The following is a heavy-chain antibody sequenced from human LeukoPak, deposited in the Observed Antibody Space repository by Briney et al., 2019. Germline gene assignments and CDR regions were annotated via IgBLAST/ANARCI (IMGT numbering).Heavy chain of an antibody. D-gene: IGHD4-17*01. CDR1: GFTYSSHD. J-gene: IGHJ4*02. CDR3: AKDRSKGYYGDEFDF. V-gene: IGHV3-30*18. CDR2: ISYDGGKK. Sequence: GRSLRLSCAASGFTYSSHDMHWVRQAPGKGLEWVAIISYDGGKKDYADSVKGRFTISRDNSKNTLYLQMNSLRAEDTAVYYCAKDRSKGYYGDEFDFWGQGTLVTVSS.